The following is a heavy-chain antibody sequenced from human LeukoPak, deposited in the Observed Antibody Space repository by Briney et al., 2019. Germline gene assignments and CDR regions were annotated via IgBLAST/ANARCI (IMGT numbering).Heavy chain of an antibody. V-gene: IGHV3-23*01. J-gene: IGHJ4*02. D-gene: IGHD6-19*01. CDR3: AKERSGGWPFDY. Sequence: PGGSLRLPCAASGFTFSNYAMSWVRQAPGKGLEWVSGISGSDGTTHYADSVKGRLTNPRDNSKNTLYLQMNSLRADDTALYYCAKERSGGWPFDYWGQGTLVTVSS. CDR2: ISGSDGTT. CDR1: GFTFSNYA.